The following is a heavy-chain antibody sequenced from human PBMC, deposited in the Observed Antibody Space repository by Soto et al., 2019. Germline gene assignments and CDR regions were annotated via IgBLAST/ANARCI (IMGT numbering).Heavy chain of an antibody. CDR2: ISGSGGST. V-gene: IGHV3-23*01. CDR1: GFTFSSYA. D-gene: IGHD6-13*01. CDR3: AKGTYGNIAAAGFGYYYYMDV. J-gene: IGHJ6*03. Sequence: GGSLRLSCAASGFTFSSYAMSWVRQAPGKGLEWVSAISGSGGSTYYADSVKGRLTISKENSKNTLYLQMNSLTAEDTAVYYCAKGTYGNIAAAGFGYYYYMDVWGKGTTVTVSS.